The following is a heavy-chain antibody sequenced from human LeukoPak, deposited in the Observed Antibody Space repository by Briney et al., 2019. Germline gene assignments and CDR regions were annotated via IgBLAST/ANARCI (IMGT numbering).Heavy chain of an antibody. V-gene: IGHV1-3*01. D-gene: IGHD1-26*01. CDR1: GYTFTSYA. CDR2: INAGNGNT. Sequence: ASVNVSCKASGYTFTSYAMHWVRQAPGQRLEWMGWINAGNGNTKYSQKFQGRVTITRDTSASTAYMELSSLRSEDTAVYYCARDLPGDSGSYFLFDYWGQGTLVTVSS. J-gene: IGHJ4*02. CDR3: ARDLPGDSGSYFLFDY.